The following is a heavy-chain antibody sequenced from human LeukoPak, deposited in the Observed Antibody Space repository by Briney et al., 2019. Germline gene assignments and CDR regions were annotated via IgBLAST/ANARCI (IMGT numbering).Heavy chain of an antibody. J-gene: IGHJ4*02. CDR1: GFTFSSYA. V-gene: IGHV3-30*04. CDR2: ISYDGSNK. D-gene: IGHD1-1*01. Sequence: GRSLRLSCAASGFTFSSYAMHGVRQAPGKGLEWVAVISYDGSNKYYADSVKGRFTISRDNSKNTLYLQMNSLRAEDTAVYYCARDLKRGERRMDYWGQGTLVTVSS. CDR3: ARDLKRGERRMDY.